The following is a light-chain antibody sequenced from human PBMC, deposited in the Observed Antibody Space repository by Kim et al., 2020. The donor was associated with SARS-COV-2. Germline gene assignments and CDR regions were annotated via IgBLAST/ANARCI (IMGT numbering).Light chain of an antibody. Sequence: APGQTARISCGGNNIGGHSVHWYQQKQGQAPVLVIYYDSDRPSGIPERFSVSKAATTATLTISRVEAGDEADYYCQVWDTDTDDYVFGTGTKVTVL. CDR3: QVWDTDTDDYV. J-gene: IGLJ1*01. CDR1: NIGGHS. CDR2: YDS. V-gene: IGLV3-21*01.